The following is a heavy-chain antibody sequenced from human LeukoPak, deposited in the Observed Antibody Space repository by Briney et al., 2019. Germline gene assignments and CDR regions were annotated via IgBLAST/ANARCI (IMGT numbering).Heavy chain of an antibody. CDR1: GYTFTGYY. CDR3: AGVNPGIVGATRYDY. D-gene: IGHD1-26*01. CDR2: INPNSGGT. Sequence: ASVKVSCKASGYTFTGYYMHWARQAPGQGLEWMGWINPNSGGTNYAQKFQGRVTMTRDTSISTAYMELSRLRSDDTAVYYCAGVNPGIVGATRYDYWGQGTLVTVSS. J-gene: IGHJ4*02. V-gene: IGHV1-2*02.